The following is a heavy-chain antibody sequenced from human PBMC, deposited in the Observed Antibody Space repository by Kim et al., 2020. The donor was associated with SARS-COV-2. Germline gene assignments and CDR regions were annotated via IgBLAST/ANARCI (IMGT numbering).Heavy chain of an antibody. V-gene: IGHV1-18*01. J-gene: IGHJ6*02. CDR3: ATPGLWFGELSYSYYYYGMDV. CDR1: GYTFTSYG. Sequence: ASVKVSCKASGYTFTSYGISWVRQAPGQGLEWMGWISAYNGNTNYAQKLQGRVTMTTDTSTSTAYMELRSLRSDDTAVYYCATPGLWFGELSYSYYYYGMDVWGQGTTVTVSS. D-gene: IGHD3-10*01. CDR2: ISAYNGNT.